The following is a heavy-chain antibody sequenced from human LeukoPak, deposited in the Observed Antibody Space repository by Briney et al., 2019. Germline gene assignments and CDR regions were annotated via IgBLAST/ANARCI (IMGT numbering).Heavy chain of an antibody. CDR2: INHYGST. D-gene: IGHD2-2*01. Sequence: PSETLSLTCAVYGGSFNDYYWSWIRQPPGKGLEWIGEINHYGSTNYNPSLKSRVTLSVDTSKKQFSLKLSAVTAADTAVYYCARLEEEIRPGATSDHYYYYMDVWGKGTTVIVSS. CDR3: ARLEEEIRPGATSDHYYYYMDV. V-gene: IGHV4-34*01. J-gene: IGHJ6*03. CDR1: GGSFNDYY.